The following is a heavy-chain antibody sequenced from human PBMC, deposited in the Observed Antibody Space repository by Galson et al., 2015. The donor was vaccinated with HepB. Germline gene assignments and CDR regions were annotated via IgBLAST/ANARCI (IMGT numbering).Heavy chain of an antibody. Sequence: SVKVSCKASGYTFTSYAINWARQAPGQGLEWMGWINTNTGNPTYAQGFTGRFVFSLDTSVSTAYLQISSLKAEDTAVFYCARRDGNNWFDPWGQGTLVTVSS. CDR1: GYTFTSYA. CDR2: INTNTGNP. J-gene: IGHJ5*02. V-gene: IGHV7-4-1*02. D-gene: IGHD5-24*01. CDR3: ARRDGNNWFDP.